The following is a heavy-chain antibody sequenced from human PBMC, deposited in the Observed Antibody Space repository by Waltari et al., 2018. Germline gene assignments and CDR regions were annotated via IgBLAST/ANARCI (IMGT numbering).Heavy chain of an antibody. CDR2: IYYSGST. V-gene: IGHV4-31*03. CDR3: ARDRRGYNYGMDV. J-gene: IGHJ6*02. Sequence: QAQLQESGPGLVKPSQPLSLTRTVSGCSITSGGYYPSCLRQHPGKGLEWIGYIYYSGSTYYNPSLKSRVTISVDTSKNQFSLKLSSVTAADTAVYYCARDRRGYNYGMDVWGQGTTVTVSS. CDR1: GCSITSGGYY. D-gene: IGHD5-12*01.